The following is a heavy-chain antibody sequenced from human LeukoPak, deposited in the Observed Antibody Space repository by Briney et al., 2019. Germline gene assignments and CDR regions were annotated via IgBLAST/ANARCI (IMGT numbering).Heavy chain of an antibody. D-gene: IGHD2-2*01. Sequence: ASVKVSCKASGYIFTDYAIHWLRQAPGQRPEWMGWMNAGNGNTKYSQKFQGRITLIRDTSAATAYMELNSLRHDDLAVFYCARGRGTSGTNRDFYYYYYMDVWGKGTTVTVSS. CDR1: GYIFTDYA. V-gene: IGHV1-3*01. J-gene: IGHJ6*03. CDR3: ARGRGTSGTNRDFYYYYYMDV. CDR2: MNAGNGNT.